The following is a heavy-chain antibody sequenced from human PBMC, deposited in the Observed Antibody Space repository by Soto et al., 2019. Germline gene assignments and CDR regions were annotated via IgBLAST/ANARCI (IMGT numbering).Heavy chain of an antibody. CDR3: SRDGDTRSWYVN. CDR1: GVTVRRNY. D-gene: IGHD6-13*01. V-gene: IGHV3-66*01. J-gene: IGHJ4*02. CDR2: INSTGGST. Sequence: GGSLRLSCEVSGVTVRRNYMSWVRQAPGKGLEWVAVINSTGGSTYYADSVKGRFTISRDNSKNMVNLEMNSLRAEDTAVYDCSRDGDTRSWYVNWGKGTLVPVSS.